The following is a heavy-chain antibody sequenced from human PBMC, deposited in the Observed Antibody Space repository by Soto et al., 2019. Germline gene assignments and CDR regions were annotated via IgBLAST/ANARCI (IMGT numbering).Heavy chain of an antibody. J-gene: IGHJ6*02. CDR3: ARKDLYGSGSDDYGMDV. Sequence: QVQLQESGPGLVKPSQTLSLTCTVSGGSISSGGYYWSWIRQHPGKGLEWIGYIYYSGSTYYNPSLKSRVTISVDTAKNQFSLKLSSVTAADTAVYYCARKDLYGSGSDDYGMDVWGQGTTVTVSS. V-gene: IGHV4-31*03. CDR1: GGSISSGGYY. D-gene: IGHD3-10*01. CDR2: IYYSGST.